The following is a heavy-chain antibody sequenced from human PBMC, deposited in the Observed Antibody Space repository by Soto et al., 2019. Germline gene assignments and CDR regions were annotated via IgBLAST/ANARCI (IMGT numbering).Heavy chain of an antibody. V-gene: IGHV1-2*02. J-gene: IGHJ4*02. CDR1: GYTFTVYY. CDR2: INPNSGGT. Sequence: ASVKVSCKASGYTFTVYYMHWVRLAPGQGLEWMGWINPNSGGTNYAQKFQGRVTMTRDTSISTAYMELSRLRSDDTAVYYCARQIVDTAMIRDYWGQGTLVTVSS. CDR3: ARQIVDTAMIRDY. D-gene: IGHD5-18*01.